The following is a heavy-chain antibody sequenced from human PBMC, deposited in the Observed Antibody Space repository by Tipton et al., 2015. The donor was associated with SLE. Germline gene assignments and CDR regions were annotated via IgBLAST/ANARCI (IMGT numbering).Heavy chain of an antibody. V-gene: IGHV4-34*01. CDR3: TRVPRYNWNYIAD. CDR1: GGSVSSNY. Sequence: TLSLTCTVSGGSVSSNYWSWIRQPPGKGLEWIGEINHGGSTNYNPSLKSRVTLSVDTSKNQFSLKLTSVTAADTAVYHCTRVPRYNWNYIADWGQGTLVSVSS. CDR2: INHGGST. D-gene: IGHD1-7*01. J-gene: IGHJ4*02.